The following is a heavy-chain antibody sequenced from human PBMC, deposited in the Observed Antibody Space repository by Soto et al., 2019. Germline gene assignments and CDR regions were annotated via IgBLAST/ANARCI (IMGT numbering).Heavy chain of an antibody. D-gene: IGHD5-18*01. CDR1: GGSINTYY. V-gene: IGHV4-59*01. J-gene: IGHJ4*02. Sequence: QVQLQESGPGLVKPSETLSLTCTVSGGSINTYYWNWIRQPPGKGLEWIAYIYYNGNTDSNPSLEGRVTIALDTPKNQLSMELSSVTAADTAVYYCARGYHVYSYANFDYWGQGILVTVSS. CDR2: IYYNGNT. CDR3: ARGYHVYSYANFDY.